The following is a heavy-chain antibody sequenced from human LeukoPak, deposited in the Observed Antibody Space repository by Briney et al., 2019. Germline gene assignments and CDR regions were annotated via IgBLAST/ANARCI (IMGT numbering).Heavy chain of an antibody. V-gene: IGHV4-59*01. D-gene: IGHD3-22*01. J-gene: IGHJ4*02. CDR1: GFTFSSYW. Sequence: GSLRLSCAASGFTFSSYWMSWIRQPPGKGLEWIGYIYYSGSTNYNPSLKSRVTISVDTSKNQFSLKLSSVTAADTAVYYCARVGNYYDSSPLDYWGQGTLVTVSS. CDR3: ARVGNYYDSSPLDY. CDR2: IYYSGST.